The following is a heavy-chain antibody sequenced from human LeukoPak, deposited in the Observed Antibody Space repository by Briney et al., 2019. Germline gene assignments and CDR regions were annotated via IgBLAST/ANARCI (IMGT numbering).Heavy chain of an antibody. Sequence: PSETLSLTCAVYGGSFSGHYWSWIRQPPGKGLEWIGDVNHSGRTNYNPSLKSRVTVSVDTSKNRFSLKLTSVTAADTAVYYCARAPGTTFDYWGHGNMVTASS. CDR2: VNHSGRT. CDR3: ARAPGTTFDY. V-gene: IGHV4-34*01. CDR1: GGSFSGHY. J-gene: IGHJ4*01. D-gene: IGHD4-17*01.